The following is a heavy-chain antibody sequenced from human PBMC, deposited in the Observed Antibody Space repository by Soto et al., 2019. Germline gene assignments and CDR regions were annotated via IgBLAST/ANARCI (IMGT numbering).Heavy chain of an antibody. J-gene: IGHJ4*02. CDR3: AKDQDIEATGYLDH. Sequence: GGSLRLSCAASGFTFSTYAMTWVRQAPGKGLEWVSVINAGGGRTYYADSVKGRFTISRDNSKNTLYLQMNSLRAEDTAVYYCAKDQDIEATGYLDHWGQGTLVTVSS. CDR2: INAGGGRT. V-gene: IGHV3-23*01. CDR1: GFTFSTYA. D-gene: IGHD5-12*01.